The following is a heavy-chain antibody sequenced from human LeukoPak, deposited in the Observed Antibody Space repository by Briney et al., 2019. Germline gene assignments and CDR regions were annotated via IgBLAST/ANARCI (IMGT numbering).Heavy chain of an antibody. CDR1: GGTFSSYA. Sequence: SVKVSCKASGGTFSSYAISWVRQAPGQGLEWMGGIIPIFGTANYAQKFQGRVTITADESTSTAYMELSSLRSEDTAVYYCTRDKAVDTGRAFDIWGQGTMVTVPS. J-gene: IGHJ3*02. D-gene: IGHD5-18*01. CDR2: IIPIFGTA. CDR3: TRDKAVDTGRAFDI. V-gene: IGHV1-69*13.